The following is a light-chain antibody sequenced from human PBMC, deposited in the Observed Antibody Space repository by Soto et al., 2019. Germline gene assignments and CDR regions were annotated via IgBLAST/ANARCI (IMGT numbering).Light chain of an antibody. CDR1: HSSSSW. CDR3: QLYNTYWT. V-gene: IGKV1-5*01. J-gene: IGKJ1*01. Sequence: DTQLPPSPSTLSASVGDRVTRTCRARHSSSSWLAWYQQQPGEAPKLLNYDASSLESGVPTRCSGSGSGTEFPLTISSLHPDDSANYCCQLYNTYWTFGQGTKVDIK. CDR2: DAS.